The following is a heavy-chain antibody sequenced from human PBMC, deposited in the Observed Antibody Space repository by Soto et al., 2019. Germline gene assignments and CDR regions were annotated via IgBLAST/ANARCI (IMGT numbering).Heavy chain of an antibody. V-gene: IGHV1-46*01. CDR1: GYTFSKFF. Sequence: ASLKVSCKASGYTFSKFFIHWVRQAPGQGLEWLGFVHPGSGSANYAQKFQGRVSMTRDTSMSTVYLELSRLRSEDTAMYYCARDSEGTSSLTHYWGQGTLVTVSS. D-gene: IGHD6-6*01. CDR2: VHPGSGSA. CDR3: ARDSEGTSSLTHY. J-gene: IGHJ4*02.